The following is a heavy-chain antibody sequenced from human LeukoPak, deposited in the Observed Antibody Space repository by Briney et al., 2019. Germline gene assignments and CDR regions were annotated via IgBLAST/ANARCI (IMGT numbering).Heavy chain of an antibody. V-gene: IGHV4-61*02. CDR1: GGFISSGSYY. Sequence: SETLSLTCTVSGGFISSGSYYWSWIRQPAGKGLEWIGRIYTSGSTNYNPSLKSRVTISVDTSKNQFSLKLSSVTAADTAVYYCARSGGGRDFDYWGQGTLVTVSS. CDR2: IYTSGST. J-gene: IGHJ4*02. D-gene: IGHD1-26*01. CDR3: ARSGGGRDFDY.